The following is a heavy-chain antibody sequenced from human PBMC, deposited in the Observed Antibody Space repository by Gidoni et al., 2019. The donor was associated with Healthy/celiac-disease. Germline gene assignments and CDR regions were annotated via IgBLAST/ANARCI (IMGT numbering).Heavy chain of an antibody. CDR3: ARALRIAVAGTPLGY. J-gene: IGHJ4*02. CDR1: GYTVTSYG. V-gene: IGHV1-18*01. D-gene: IGHD6-19*01. Sequence: QVQLVQSGAEVKKPGASVKVSCKASGYTVTSYGISWVRQAPGQGLEWMGWISAYNGNTNYAQKLQGRVTMTTDTSTSTAYMELRSLRSDDTAVYYCARALRIAVAGTPLGYWGQGTLVTVSS. CDR2: ISAYNGNT.